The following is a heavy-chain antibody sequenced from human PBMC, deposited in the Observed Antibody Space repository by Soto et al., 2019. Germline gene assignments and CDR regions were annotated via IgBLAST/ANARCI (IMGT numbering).Heavy chain of an antibody. J-gene: IGHJ4*02. V-gene: IGHV1-69*02. Sequence: QVQLVQSGTEVKKPGSSVKVSCKASGGTFRNYPINWVRLAPGQGLEWMGSIFPLTDIPDYAQNFQARLTISADKSTSTAYMELSSLTSDDTAMYFCARGPLVVLNYFESWGQGTLVTVSS. CDR3: ARGPLVVLNYFES. CDR1: GGTFRNYP. CDR2: IFPLTDIP.